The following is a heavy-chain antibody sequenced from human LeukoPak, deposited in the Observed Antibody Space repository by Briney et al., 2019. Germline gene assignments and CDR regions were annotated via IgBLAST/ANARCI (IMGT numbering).Heavy chain of an antibody. Sequence: PGGSLRLSCAAAGFTFSRYWMSWDRQAPGKGLEWLANIKVDGSEKYYVDSVKGRFTISRDNAKNSLSLQMKSLRAEDTAVYYCARDSSPGGTPSLDPWGQGTLVTVSS. D-gene: IGHD6-13*01. V-gene: IGHV3-7*01. J-gene: IGHJ5*02. CDR2: IKVDGSEK. CDR1: GFTFSRYW. CDR3: ARDSSPGGTPSLDP.